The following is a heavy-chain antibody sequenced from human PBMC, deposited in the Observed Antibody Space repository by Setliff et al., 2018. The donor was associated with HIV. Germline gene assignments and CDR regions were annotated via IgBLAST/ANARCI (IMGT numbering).Heavy chain of an antibody. D-gene: IGHD3-16*02. CDR2: IYTSGST. Sequence: SETLSLTCTVSGGSISSGTSYWSWIRQPAEKGLEWIGRIYTSGSTNYNPSLKSRVSISVDTSKNRFSLKLSSVTAADTAVYYCARETYDYVWGTYRYRPRHFDCWGQGTLVTVSS. CDR3: ARETYDYVWGTYRYRPRHFDC. J-gene: IGHJ4*02. V-gene: IGHV4-61*02. CDR1: GGSISSGTSY.